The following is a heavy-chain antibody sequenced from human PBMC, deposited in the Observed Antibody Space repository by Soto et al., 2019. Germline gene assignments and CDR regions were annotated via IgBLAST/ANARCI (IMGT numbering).Heavy chain of an antibody. CDR3: AKGVPGIAVAGTGYFQH. V-gene: IGHV3-23*01. Sequence: EVQLLESGGGLVQPGASLRLSCAASGFTFSSYAMSWVRQAPGKGLEWVSGISGSGDSTYYADSVKGRFTISRDNSKNTLYLQMNSLRAEDTAVYYCAKGVPGIAVAGTGYFQHWGQGTLVTVSS. CDR1: GFTFSSYA. D-gene: IGHD6-19*01. J-gene: IGHJ1*01. CDR2: ISGSGDST.